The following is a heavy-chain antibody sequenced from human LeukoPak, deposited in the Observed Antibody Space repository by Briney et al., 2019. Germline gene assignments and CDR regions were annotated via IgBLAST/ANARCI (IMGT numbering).Heavy chain of an antibody. J-gene: IGHJ4*02. CDR3: AKDLGIAAAGPTFDY. CDR1: GFTFSSYW. CDR2: IWYDGSNK. Sequence: GGSLRLSCAASGFTFSSYWMSWVRQAPGKGLEWVAVIWYDGSNKYYADSVKGRFTISRDNSKNTLYLQMNSLRAEDTAVYYCAKDLGIAAAGPTFDYWGQGTLVTVSS. V-gene: IGHV3-33*06. D-gene: IGHD6-13*01.